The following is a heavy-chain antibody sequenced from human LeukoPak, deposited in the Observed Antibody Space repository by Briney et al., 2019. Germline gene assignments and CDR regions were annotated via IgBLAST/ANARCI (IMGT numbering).Heavy chain of an antibody. V-gene: IGHV4-34*01. CDR3: ARGAGYYYYYMDV. J-gene: IGHJ6*03. CDR1: GGSFSGYY. Sequence: SETLSLTCAVYGGSFSGYYWSWIRQPPGKGLEWVGEINHSGSTNYNPSLKSRVTISVDTSKNQFSLKLSSVTAADTAVYYCARGAGYYYYYMDVWGKGTTVTVSS. CDR2: INHSGST.